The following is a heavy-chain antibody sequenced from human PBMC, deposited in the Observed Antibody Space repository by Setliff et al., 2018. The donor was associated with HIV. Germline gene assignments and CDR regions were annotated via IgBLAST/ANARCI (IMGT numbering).Heavy chain of an antibody. D-gene: IGHD6-13*01. J-gene: IGHJ4*02. CDR2: IEHDGSKK. CDR3: AREGIAAAGSYSYGFGQIDY. Sequence: GGSLRLSCAVSGFTFSTYGMHWVRQAPGKGLEWVTFIEHDGSKKFYADSVKGRFTISRDNAKKSVFLHMNSLRGEDTAVYYCAREGIAAAGSYSYGFGQIDYWGQGTLVTVSS. CDR1: GFTFSTYG. V-gene: IGHV3-33*05.